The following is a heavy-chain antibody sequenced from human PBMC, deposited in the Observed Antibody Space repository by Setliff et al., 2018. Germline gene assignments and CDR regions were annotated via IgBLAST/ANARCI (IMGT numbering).Heavy chain of an antibody. D-gene: IGHD3-3*01. Sequence: ASVKVSCKASGYTFTGYYMHWVRQAPGQGLEWMGWINPNSGGTNYAQKFQGRVTITADESTSTAYMELSSLRAEDTAVYYCARSAIFGVVIVGVRWFDPWGQGTLVTVSS. V-gene: IGHV1-2*02. CDR1: GYTFTGYY. CDR2: INPNSGGT. CDR3: ARSAIFGVVIVGVRWFDP. J-gene: IGHJ5*02.